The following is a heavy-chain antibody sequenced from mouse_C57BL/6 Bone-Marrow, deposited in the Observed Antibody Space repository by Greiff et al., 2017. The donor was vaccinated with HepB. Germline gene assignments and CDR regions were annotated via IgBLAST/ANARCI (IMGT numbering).Heavy chain of an antibody. V-gene: IGHV3-6*01. CDR2: ISYDGSN. Sequence: EVQLQESGPGLVKPSQSLSLTCSVTGYSITRGYYWNWIRQFTGNKLEWMGYISYDGSNNYNPSLKNRISITRDTSKNQFFLKLNSVTTEDTATYYCARGYYGSSYWYFDVWGTGTTVTVSS. J-gene: IGHJ1*03. D-gene: IGHD1-1*01. CDR3: ARGYYGSSYWYFDV. CDR1: GYSITRGYY.